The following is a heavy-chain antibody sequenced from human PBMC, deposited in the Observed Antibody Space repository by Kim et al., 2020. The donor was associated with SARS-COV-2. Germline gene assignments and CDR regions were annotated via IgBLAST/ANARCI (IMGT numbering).Heavy chain of an antibody. D-gene: IGHD3-22*01. J-gene: IGHJ3*01. CDR1: GFTFSSYG. Sequence: GGSLRLSCVASGFTFSSYGMHWVRQAPGKGLEWVAVISYDGSNKYYADSVKGRFTISRDNSKNTLYLQVNSLRAEDTAVYYCARAHTYYYDSSGYPLDA. CDR2: ISYDGSNK. V-gene: IGHV3-30*03. CDR3: ARAHTYYYDSSGYPLDA.